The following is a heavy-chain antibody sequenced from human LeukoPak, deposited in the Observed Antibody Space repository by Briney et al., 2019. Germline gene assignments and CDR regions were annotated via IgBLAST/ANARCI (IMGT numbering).Heavy chain of an antibody. CDR3: ARRGITYSSSFFAY. CDR2: IFYSGST. D-gene: IGHD6-13*01. J-gene: IGHJ4*02. Sequence: SQTLSLTCTVSGDSIGNSNYYWAWVRQPPGKGLEWLGRIFYSGSTYYNPSLKSRVTISVDTSKNQFSLNLHSVTAADTATYYCARRGITYSSSFFAYWGQGTLVTVSS. V-gene: IGHV4-39*01. CDR1: GDSIGNSNYY.